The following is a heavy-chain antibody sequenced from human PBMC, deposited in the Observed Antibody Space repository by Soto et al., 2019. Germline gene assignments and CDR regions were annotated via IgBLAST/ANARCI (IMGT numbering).Heavy chain of an antibody. V-gene: IGHV1-58*02. D-gene: IGHD6-25*01. J-gene: IGHJ6*02. CDR3: AALEVGYLFMDV. CDR2: IVVGSGNT. Sequence: QMQLVQSVPEVKKPGTSVKVSCKASGFTFTSSAMQWVRHARVQRLEWIGRIVVGSGNTNYAQKFQERVTITRDMSTSTAYMELSSLRSEDTAVYYCAALEVGYLFMDVWGQGTRVTVSS. CDR1: GFTFTSSA.